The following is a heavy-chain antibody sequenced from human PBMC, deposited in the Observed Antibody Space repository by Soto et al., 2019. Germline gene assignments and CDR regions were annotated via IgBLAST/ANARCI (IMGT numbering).Heavy chain of an antibody. Sequence: ASVKVSWKASGYTFTSYDINWVRQATGQGLEWMGWMNPNSGNTGYAQKFQGRVTMTRNTSISTAYMELSSLRSEDTAVYYCARDLFYDFWSGPNYYGMDVWGQGTTVTVYS. V-gene: IGHV1-8*01. CDR3: ARDLFYDFWSGPNYYGMDV. CDR2: MNPNSGNT. J-gene: IGHJ6*02. CDR1: GYTFTSYD. D-gene: IGHD3-3*01.